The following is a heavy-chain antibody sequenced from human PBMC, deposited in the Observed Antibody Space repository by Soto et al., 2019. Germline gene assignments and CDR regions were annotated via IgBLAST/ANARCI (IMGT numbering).Heavy chain of an antibody. D-gene: IGHD6-13*01. V-gene: IGHV3-33*01. CDR3: ARLVGAAAGRFDP. CDR2: IWFDGSDK. J-gene: IGHJ5*02. Sequence: QEQLVESGGGVVQPGTSLRLSCVASGFTFNSYGMHWVRQAPGKGLVWVAAIWFDGSDKYYADSVKGRFTISRDNSKNTLYLQRNSLRAEDTGVYYCARLVGAAAGRFDPWGQGTLVIVSS. CDR1: GFTFNSYG.